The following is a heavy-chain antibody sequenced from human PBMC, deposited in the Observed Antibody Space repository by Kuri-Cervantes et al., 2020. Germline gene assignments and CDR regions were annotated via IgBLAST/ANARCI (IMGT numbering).Heavy chain of an antibody. J-gene: IGHJ4*02. CDR1: GDSISSGGCY. V-gene: IGHV4-31*03. CDR3: ARVTWNDMIY. CDR2: IQYTGSA. Sequence: SETLSLTCTVSGDSISSGGCYWSWIRQHPGEGLEWIGYIQYTGSAFYNPSLKSRLTISVDTSKNQFSLKLSSVTAADTAMYYCARVTWNDMIYWGQGTLVTVSS. D-gene: IGHD1-1*01.